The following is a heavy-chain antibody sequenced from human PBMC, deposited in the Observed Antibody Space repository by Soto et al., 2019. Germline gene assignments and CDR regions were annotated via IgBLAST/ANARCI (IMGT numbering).Heavy chain of an antibody. CDR2: IYHSGST. D-gene: IGHD3-22*01. J-gene: IGHJ5*02. Sequence: PSETLSLTCAVSGYSISSGYYWGWIRQPPGKGLEWIGSIYHSGSTYYNPSLKSRVTISVDTSKNQFSLKLSSVTAADTAVYYCARDYYDSSGYYSNNWFDPWGQGTLVTVS. CDR3: ARDYYDSSGYYSNNWFDP. CDR1: GYSISSGYY. V-gene: IGHV4-38-2*01.